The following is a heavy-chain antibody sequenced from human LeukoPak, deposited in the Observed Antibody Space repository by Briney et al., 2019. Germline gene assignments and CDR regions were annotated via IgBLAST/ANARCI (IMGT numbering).Heavy chain of an antibody. CDR3: AKRAEIAAAGYFDY. CDR2: ISASGDST. V-gene: IGHV3-23*01. J-gene: IGHJ4*02. CDR1: GFTFSSYA. D-gene: IGHD6-13*01. Sequence: GGSLRLSCAASGFTFSSYAMSWVRQAPGKGLEWVPAISASGDSTYYADSVKGRFTISRDNSKNTLSLQMDSLRAEDTAVYYCAKRAEIAAAGYFDYWGQGTLVTVSS.